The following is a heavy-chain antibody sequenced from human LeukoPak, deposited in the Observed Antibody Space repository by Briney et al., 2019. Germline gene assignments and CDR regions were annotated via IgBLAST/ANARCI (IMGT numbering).Heavy chain of an antibody. D-gene: IGHD4-11*01. CDR1: GGSISNSSYY. J-gene: IGHJ4*02. CDR2: IYYSGST. CDR3: ARQGVTKPGPY. V-gene: IGHV4-39*01. Sequence: SETLSLTCTVSGGSISNSSYYWGWIRQPPGKGLEWIGSIYYSGSTYYNPSLKSRVTISVDTSKNQFSLKLSSVTAADTAVYYCARQGVTKPGPYWGQGTLVTVSS.